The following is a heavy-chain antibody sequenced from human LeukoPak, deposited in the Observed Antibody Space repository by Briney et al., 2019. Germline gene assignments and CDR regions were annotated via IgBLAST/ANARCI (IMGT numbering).Heavy chain of an antibody. CDR2: ISSDSNTI. Sequence: GGSLRLSCVASGFTFSTYSINWVRQAPGQGLDWVSYISSDSNTIYYADSVKGRFTISRDNAKNSLYLQMNSLRADDTAVYYCARARGYSYGLDYWGQGTLVTVSS. D-gene: IGHD5-18*01. CDR3: ARARGYSYGLDY. CDR1: GFTFSTYS. V-gene: IGHV3-48*01. J-gene: IGHJ4*02.